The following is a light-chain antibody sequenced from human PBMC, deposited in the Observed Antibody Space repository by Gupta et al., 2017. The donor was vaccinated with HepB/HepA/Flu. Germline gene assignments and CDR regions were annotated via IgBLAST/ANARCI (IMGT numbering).Light chain of an antibody. CDR2: DAS. J-gene: IGKJ4*01. CDR1: QDISNY. Sequence: IELTASPSSLSASVRDRVTITCQASQDISNYLNWYQVKPGKAPKLLIYDASNLETGVPSRFRGSGSGTHFTFTISSLQPEDIATYYCQQDDNLPLTFGGGTKVEIK. V-gene: IGKV1-33*01. CDR3: QQDDNLPLT.